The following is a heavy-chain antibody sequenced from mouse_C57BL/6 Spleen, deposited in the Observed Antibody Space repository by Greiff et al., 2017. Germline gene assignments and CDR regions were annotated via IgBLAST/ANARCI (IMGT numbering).Heavy chain of an antibody. CDR2: INPSNGGT. D-gene: IGHD1-1*01. J-gene: IGHJ1*03. CDR3: VIPLRAGWYFDV. CDR1: GYTFTSYW. Sequence: VQLQQPGTELVKPGASVKLSCKASGYTFTSYWMHWVKQRPGQGLEWIGNINPSNGGTNYNEKFKSKATLTVDNSSSTAYMQLSSLTSEDSAVYYGVIPLRAGWYFDVWGTGTTVTVSS. V-gene: IGHV1-53*01.